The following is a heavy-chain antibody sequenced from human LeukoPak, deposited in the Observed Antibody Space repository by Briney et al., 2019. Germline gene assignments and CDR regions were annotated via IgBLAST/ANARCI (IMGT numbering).Heavy chain of an antibody. CDR1: GGSISSYY. Sequence: MTSETLSLTCTVSGGSISSYYWSWIRQPPGKGLEWIGYIYYSGSTNYNPSLKSRVTISVDTSKNQFSLKLSSVTAADTAVYYCARADFWSGYRFDYWGQGTLVTVSS. D-gene: IGHD3-3*01. J-gene: IGHJ4*02. V-gene: IGHV4-59*13. CDR2: IYYSGST. CDR3: ARADFWSGYRFDY.